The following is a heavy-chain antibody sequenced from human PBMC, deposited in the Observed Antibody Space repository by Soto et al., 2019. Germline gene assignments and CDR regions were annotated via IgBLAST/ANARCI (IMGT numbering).Heavy chain of an antibody. CDR2: IYYSGST. J-gene: IGHJ4*02. D-gene: IGHD1-1*01. Sequence: SETLSLTCTVSGGSISSSSYYWGWIRQPPGKGLEWIGSIYYSGSTYYNPSLKSRVTISVDTSKNQFSLKLSSVTAADTAVYYCARARNDYFDYWGQGTLVTVSS. CDR3: ARARNDYFDY. V-gene: IGHV4-39*01. CDR1: GGSISSSSYY.